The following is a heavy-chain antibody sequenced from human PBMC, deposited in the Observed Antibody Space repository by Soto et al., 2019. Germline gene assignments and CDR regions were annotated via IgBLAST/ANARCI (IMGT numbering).Heavy chain of an antibody. CDR3: VRGGGGGQFDS. CDR1: GFTFSDFY. Sequence: GGSLRLSCEVSGFTFSDFYMSWIRQAPGKGLEWLSYISPNSNYRQYAESVKGRHTISRDNAKNSLSLQMNSLRVEDTAVYYCVRGGGGGQFDSWGQVTLVTVSS. V-gene: IGHV3-11*06. D-gene: IGHD2-21*01. CDR2: ISPNSNYR. J-gene: IGHJ4*02.